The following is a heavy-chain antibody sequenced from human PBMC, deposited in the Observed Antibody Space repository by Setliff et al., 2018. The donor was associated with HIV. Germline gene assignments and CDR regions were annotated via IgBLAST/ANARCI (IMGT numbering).Heavy chain of an antibody. V-gene: IGHV1-69*13. J-gene: IGHJ4*02. D-gene: IGHD3-9*01. CDR3: AKGPPLVISLPDF. CDR2: IIPIFGTA. CDR1: GGTFSNYA. Sequence: SVKVSCKASGGTFSNYAISWVRQAPGQGLEWMGGIIPIFGTAHYAQRSQGRVTITADESTNTAYMELSSLISEDTALYYCAKGPPLVISLPDFWGQGTLVTVSS.